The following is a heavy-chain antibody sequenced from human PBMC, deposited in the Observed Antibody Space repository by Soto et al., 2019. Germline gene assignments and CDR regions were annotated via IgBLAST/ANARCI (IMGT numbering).Heavy chain of an antibody. J-gene: IGHJ4*02. CDR3: ARSANTYASPFDY. Sequence: EMHLVESGGGLVQHGGSLRLSCAASGFTVGNNYMSWVRQAPGKGLEWVSIIHRGGSTSYADSVKGRFTISRDSSKNILYLQINGLTADDTAVYYCARSANTYASPFDYWGQGALVTVSS. CDR1: GFTVGNNY. V-gene: IGHV3-66*01. CDR2: IHRGGST. D-gene: IGHD3-10*01.